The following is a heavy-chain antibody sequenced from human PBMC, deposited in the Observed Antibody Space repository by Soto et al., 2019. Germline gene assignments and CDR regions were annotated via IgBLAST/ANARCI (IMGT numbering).Heavy chain of an antibody. V-gene: IGHV1-18*01. CDR1: GDTFASYG. Sequence: QVQLLQSGPEVKKPGASVKVSCKASGDTFASYGINWVRQAPGQGLEWMGWISVNSGNTNYAQSFQGRVTMTTDTSTTPVFMALRSLRSDDTAVYCWAGGIGVGQGFGYWGQGTMVTVSS. D-gene: IGHD2-2*01. CDR2: ISVNSGNT. J-gene: IGHJ4*02. CDR3: AGGIGVGQGFGY.